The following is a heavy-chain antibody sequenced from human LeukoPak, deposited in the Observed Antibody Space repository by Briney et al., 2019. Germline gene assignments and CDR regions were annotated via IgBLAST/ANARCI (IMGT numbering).Heavy chain of an antibody. CDR1: GFTFRSDA. J-gene: IGHJ4*02. D-gene: IGHD2-2*02. CDR3: AKHHCSSTSCYRVFDF. Sequence: GGSLRLSCAASGFTFRSDAMSWVRQAPGKGLEWVSGISGSGGTTYYADSVKGWFTISRDNSKNTLYLQMNSLRAEDTAVYYCAKHHCSSTSCYRVFDFWGQGTLVTVSS. V-gene: IGHV3-23*01. CDR2: ISGSGGTT.